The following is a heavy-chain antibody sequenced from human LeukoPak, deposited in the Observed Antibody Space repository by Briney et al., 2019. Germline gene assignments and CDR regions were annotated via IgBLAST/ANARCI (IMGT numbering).Heavy chain of an antibody. CDR2: IYCSGST. D-gene: IGHD4-23*01. V-gene: IGHV4-59*08. Sequence: SETLSLTCTVSGGSISSYYWSWIRQPPGKGLEWIGYIYCSGSTNYNPSLKSRVTISVDTSKNQFSLKLSSVTAADTAVYYCARHGPRVTVVSEFDYWGQGTLVTVSS. CDR1: GGSISSYY. CDR3: ARHGPRVTVVSEFDY. J-gene: IGHJ4*02.